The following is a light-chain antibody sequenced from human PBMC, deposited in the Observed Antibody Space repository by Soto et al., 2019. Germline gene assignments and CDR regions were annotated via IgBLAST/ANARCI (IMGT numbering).Light chain of an antibody. CDR1: HNTRGY. CDR2: AAS. Sequence: DIQMTQSPSSLSASVKDRVTITCRASHNTRGYLNWYQQKPGKAPKLLIYAASNLQSGIPSRFSGSGSETDFTFTISSLQPEDIATYFCQQYDDLPITFGQGTRLDVK. J-gene: IGKJ5*01. V-gene: IGKV1-33*01. CDR3: QQYDDLPIT.